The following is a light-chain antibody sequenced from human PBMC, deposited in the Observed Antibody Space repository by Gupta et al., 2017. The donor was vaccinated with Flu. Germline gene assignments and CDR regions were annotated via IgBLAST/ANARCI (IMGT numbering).Light chain of an antibody. CDR1: NNDVGTYKS. CDR2: DVN. J-gene: IGLJ3*02. CDR3: TSYSTSDTLL. Sequence: QSALTQPASVSESPGHSITISCPGINNDVGTYKSVDWYQQYPGKTHKLIMFDVNNRPSGVSNRFSASESGNTAFLTISGLQAEDEAHYFCTSYSTSDTLLFGGGTKLTVL. V-gene: IGLV2-14*03.